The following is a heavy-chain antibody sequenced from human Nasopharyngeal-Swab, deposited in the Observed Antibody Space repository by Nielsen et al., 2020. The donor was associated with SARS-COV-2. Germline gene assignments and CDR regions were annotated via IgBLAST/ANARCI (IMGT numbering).Heavy chain of an antibody. CDR3: AREYYYGSGSLDY. CDR2: ISYDGSNK. J-gene: IGHJ4*02. V-gene: IGHV3-30*04. CDR1: GFTFSSYA. D-gene: IGHD3-10*01. Sequence: GESLKISCAASGFTFSSYAMHWVRQAPGKGLEWVAVISYDGSNKYYADSVQGRFTISRDNSKNTLYLQMNSLRAEDTAVYYCAREYYYGSGSLDYWGQGTLVTVSS.